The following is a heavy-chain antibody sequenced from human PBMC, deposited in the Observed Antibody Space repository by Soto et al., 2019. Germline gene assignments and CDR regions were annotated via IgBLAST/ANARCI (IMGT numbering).Heavy chain of an antibody. J-gene: IGHJ4*02. D-gene: IGHD2-21*01. CDR1: RCSISSYY. V-gene: IGHV4-59*01. CDR2: VYYSGSA. Sequence: PXETLSLTCTVSRCSISSYYWSWIRQPPGKGLEWLGYVYYSGSAIYNPSLNSRVTISVDTSKNQFSLKLSSVTAADTAMYYCARGHSDFDYWGQGTPVTVPS. CDR3: ARGHSDFDY.